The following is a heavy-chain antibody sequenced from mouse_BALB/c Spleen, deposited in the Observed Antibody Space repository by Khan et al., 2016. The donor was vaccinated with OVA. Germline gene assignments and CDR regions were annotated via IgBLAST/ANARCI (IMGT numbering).Heavy chain of an antibody. D-gene: IGHD1-2*01. CDR2: ISDLAYTF. V-gene: IGHV5-15*02. CDR1: GFTFSDYG. Sequence: EVELVESGGGLVQPGGSRKLSCAASGFTFSDYGMAWVRQAPGKGPEWVAFISDLAYTFYYADTVTGRFTLSRENAKNTLYLALSSLRSGDSAKYYCGRGGGTAPFAYWGQGTLVTVSA. CDR3: GRGGGTAPFAY. J-gene: IGHJ3*01.